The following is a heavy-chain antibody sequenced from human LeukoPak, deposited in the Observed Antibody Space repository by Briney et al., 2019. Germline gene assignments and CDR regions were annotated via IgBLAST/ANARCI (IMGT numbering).Heavy chain of an antibody. D-gene: IGHD1-26*01. CDR2: IWYDGSNR. CDR3: AAHHGELGYFDY. V-gene: IGHV3-33*08. Sequence: SGRTLRLSCAASGFTFRRHGLHWVRQPPAKGLVWVAVIWYDGSNRYYADSVKGRFTISRDNSKNTLYLQMNSLRAEDTAVYYCAAHHGELGYFDYWGQGTLVTVSS. CDR1: GFTFRRHG. J-gene: IGHJ4*02.